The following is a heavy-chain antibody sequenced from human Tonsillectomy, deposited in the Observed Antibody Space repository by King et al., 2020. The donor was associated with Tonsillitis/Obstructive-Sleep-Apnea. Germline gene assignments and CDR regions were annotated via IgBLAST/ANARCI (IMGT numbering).Heavy chain of an antibody. Sequence: VQLQQWGAGLLKPSETLSLTCAVYGGSFSGYYWSWIRQPPGKGLEWIGEIEHTGSTNYNPCLKSRVTISADTSKTQFSLKRNSVTAADTAVYYCAREITTDAFDIWGQGTMVTVSS. J-gene: IGHJ3*02. V-gene: IGHV4-34*01. CDR2: IEHTGST. CDR1: GGSFSGYY. D-gene: IGHD3-3*01. CDR3: AREITTDAFDI.